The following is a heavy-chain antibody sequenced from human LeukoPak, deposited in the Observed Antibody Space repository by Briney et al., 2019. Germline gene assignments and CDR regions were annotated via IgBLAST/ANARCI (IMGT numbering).Heavy chain of an antibody. CDR3: ATVPYLYGGNSGKYFQH. D-gene: IGHD4-23*01. CDR2: FDPEDGET. CDR1: GYTLTELS. Sequence: ASVKVSCKVSGYTLTELSIHWVRQAPGKGLEWMGGFDPEDGETIYAQKFQGRVTMTEDTSTDTAYMELSSLRSEDTAVYYCATVPYLYGGNSGKYFQHWGQGTLVTVSS. V-gene: IGHV1-24*01. J-gene: IGHJ1*01.